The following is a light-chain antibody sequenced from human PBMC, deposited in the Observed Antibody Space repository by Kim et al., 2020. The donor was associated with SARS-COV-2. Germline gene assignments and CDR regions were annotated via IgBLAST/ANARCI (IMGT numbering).Light chain of an antibody. J-gene: IGKJ1*01. V-gene: IGKV3-15*01. CDR3: QQYNNWPGT. CDR2: GAS. Sequence: SVSPGERATLACRASQSVSSNLAWYQKKPGQAPRLLIYGASTRATGIPARFSGSGSGKEFTLTISSLQSEDFAVYYCQQYNNWPGTFGQGTKVDIK. CDR1: QSVSSN.